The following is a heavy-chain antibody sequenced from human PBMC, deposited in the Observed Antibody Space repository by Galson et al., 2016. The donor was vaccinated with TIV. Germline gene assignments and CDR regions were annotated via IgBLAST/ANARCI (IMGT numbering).Heavy chain of an antibody. J-gene: IGHJ6*02. CDR3: TTVRLRGSGGVDV. CDR1: GYTFTDYY. V-gene: IGHV1-69-2*01. CDR2: VDPEDGKT. Sequence: VKVSCKVFGYTFTDYYLHWMQQAPGKGFEWMGHVDPEDGKTNYAAKFQGRVTMTADTSTDTAYMELSGLRSEDTAIYFCTTVRLRGSGGVDVLGQGTTVIVSS. D-gene: IGHD2-8*01.